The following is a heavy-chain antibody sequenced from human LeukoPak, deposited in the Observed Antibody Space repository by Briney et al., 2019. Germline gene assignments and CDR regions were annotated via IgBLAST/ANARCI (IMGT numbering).Heavy chain of an antibody. Sequence: GGSLRLSCAASGFTVSSNYVSWVRQAPGKGLEWVSVIYSGGSTYYADSVKGRFTISRDNSKNTLYLQMNSLRAEDTAVYYCARVRTYYYDSSGSFDYWGQGTLVTVSS. D-gene: IGHD3-22*01. CDR3: ARVRTYYYDSSGSFDY. CDR1: GFTVSSNY. J-gene: IGHJ4*02. CDR2: IYSGGST. V-gene: IGHV3-66*01.